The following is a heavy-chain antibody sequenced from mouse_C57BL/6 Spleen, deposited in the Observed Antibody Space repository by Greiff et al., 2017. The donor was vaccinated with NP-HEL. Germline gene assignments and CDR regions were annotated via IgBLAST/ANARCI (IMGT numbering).Heavy chain of an antibody. CDR3: ARLGLYAMDC. D-gene: IGHD3-1*01. CDR2: ISDGGSYT. J-gene: IGHJ4*01. V-gene: IGHV5-4*03. CDR1: GFTFSSYA. Sequence: EVMLVESGGGLVKPGGSLKLSCAASGFTFSSYAMSWVRQTPEKRLEWVATISDGGSYTYYPDNVKGRFTISRDNAKNNLYLQMSHLKSEDTAMYYCARLGLYAMDCWGQGTSVTVSS.